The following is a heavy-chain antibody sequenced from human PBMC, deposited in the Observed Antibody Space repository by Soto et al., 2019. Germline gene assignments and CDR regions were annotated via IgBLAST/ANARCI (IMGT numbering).Heavy chain of an antibody. CDR3: ARARGGYFDY. CDR1: GGSISSYY. CDR2: IYYSGST. J-gene: IGHJ4*02. V-gene: IGHV4-59*01. Sequence: SETLSLTCTVSGGSISSYYWSLIRQPPGKGLEWIGYIYYSGSTNYNPSLKSRVTISIDTSKNQFSLKLSSVTAADTAVYYCARARGGYFDYWGQGTLVTVSS.